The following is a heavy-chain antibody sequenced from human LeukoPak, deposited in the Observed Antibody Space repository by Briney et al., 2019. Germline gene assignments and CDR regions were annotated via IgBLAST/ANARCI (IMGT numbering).Heavy chain of an antibody. CDR2: ISSSSSYI. CDR1: GFTFSSYS. Sequence: PGGSLRLSCAASGFTFSSYSMNWVRQAPGKGLEWVSSISSSSSYIYYADSVKGRFTISRDSAKNSLYLQMNSLRAEDTAVYYCARDSNGYFDYWGQGTLVTVSS. J-gene: IGHJ4*02. D-gene: IGHD2-8*01. V-gene: IGHV3-21*01. CDR3: ARDSNGYFDY.